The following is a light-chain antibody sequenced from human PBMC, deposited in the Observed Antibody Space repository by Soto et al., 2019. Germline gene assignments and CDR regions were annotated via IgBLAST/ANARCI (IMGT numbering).Light chain of an antibody. V-gene: IGLV2-11*01. J-gene: IGLJ1*01. CDR1: SSDVVGYNY. CDR2: DVS. CDR3: CSYAGSYTFV. Sequence: QSVLTQPRSVSGSPGQSVTISCTVTSSDVVGYNYVSWYQQHPGKAPKLMIYDVSKRPSGVPDRFSGSKSGNTASLTTSGLQAEDEADYYCCSYAGSYTFVFGTGPKVTVL.